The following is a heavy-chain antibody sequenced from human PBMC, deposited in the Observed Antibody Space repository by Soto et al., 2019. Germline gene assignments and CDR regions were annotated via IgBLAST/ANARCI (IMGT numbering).Heavy chain of an antibody. CDR2: ISAYNGNT. CDR3: ARRKHIVVVTAANGMDV. Sequence: QVQLVQSGAEVKKPGASVKVSCKASGYTFTSYGISWVRQAPGQGLEWMGWISAYNGNTNYAQKLQGRVTMTTDTSTSTAYMELRSLRSDDTAVYYCARRKHIVVVTAANGMDVWGQWTTVTVSS. CDR1: GYTFTSYG. D-gene: IGHD2-21*02. V-gene: IGHV1-18*01. J-gene: IGHJ6*02.